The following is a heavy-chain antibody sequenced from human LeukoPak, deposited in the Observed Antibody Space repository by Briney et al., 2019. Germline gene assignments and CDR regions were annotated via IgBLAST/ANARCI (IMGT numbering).Heavy chain of an antibody. V-gene: IGHV4-39*01. CDR1: GGSINYDSHY. CDR3: ARTSDYGDYIGCFDY. D-gene: IGHD4-17*01. J-gene: IGHJ4*02. Sequence: SETLSLTCTVSGGSINYDSHYWGWIRQPPGKGLEWIGSIYYSGDTYYNPSLKSRVTIPVDTSKNQFSLKLSSVTAADTAVYYCARTSDYGDYIGCFDYWGQGTLVTVSS. CDR2: IYYSGDT.